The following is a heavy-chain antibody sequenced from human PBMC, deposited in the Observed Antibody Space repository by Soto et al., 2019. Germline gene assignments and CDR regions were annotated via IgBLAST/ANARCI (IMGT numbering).Heavy chain of an antibody. CDR3: ARVSYSGSYYNFEY. Sequence: GGSLRLSCAASGFTVSCNYKSWLRQAAGKRLEWVSVIYSGCRTYYADSVKGRFTISRDNSKNTLYLQMNSLRAEDTAVYYCARVSYSGSYYNFEYWCHGTLVTVSS. CDR1: GFTVSCNY. CDR2: IYSGCRT. D-gene: IGHD1-26*01. J-gene: IGHJ4*01. V-gene: IGHV3-53*01.